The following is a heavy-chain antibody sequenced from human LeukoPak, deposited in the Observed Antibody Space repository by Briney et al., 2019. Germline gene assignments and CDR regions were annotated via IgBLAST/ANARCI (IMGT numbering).Heavy chain of an antibody. CDR3: ATDPIESGYCSSTSCSSDY. D-gene: IGHD2-2*01. Sequence: ASVKVSCKVSGYTLTELSMHWVRQAPGKGLEWMGGFDPEDGETIYAQKFQGRVTMTEDTSRDTAYMELSSLRSEDTAVYYCATDPIESGYCSSTSCSSDYWGQGTLVTVSS. CDR2: FDPEDGET. V-gene: IGHV1-24*01. CDR1: GYTLTELS. J-gene: IGHJ4*02.